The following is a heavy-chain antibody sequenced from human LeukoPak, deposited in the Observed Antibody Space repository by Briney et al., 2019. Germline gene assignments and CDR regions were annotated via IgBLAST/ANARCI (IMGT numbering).Heavy chain of an antibody. D-gene: IGHD1-26*01. V-gene: IGHV1-24*01. CDR1: GYSLTELS. J-gene: IGHJ6*02. CDR3: ATEGMVGVSYYYYGMAV. CDR2: FYPEHSKT. Sequence: ASVKVSCKVSGYSLTELSMHWVRQAPGKGLDWMGGFYPEHSKTVYAQDFEGRLTITEDTSTDTAYMELSSLRSEDTAVYYCATEGMVGVSYYYYGMAVWGQGTTVTVSS.